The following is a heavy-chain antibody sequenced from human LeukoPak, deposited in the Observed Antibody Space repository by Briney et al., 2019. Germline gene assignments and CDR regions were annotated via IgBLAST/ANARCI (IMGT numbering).Heavy chain of an antibody. CDR3: ARGGGHTYGYLRGGAFDI. J-gene: IGHJ3*02. V-gene: IGHV3-53*01. Sequence: GGSLRLSCAASGFTVSSNYMSWVRQAPGKGLEWVSIIYSGGTTYYADSVKGRFIISRDKSKNTLYLQMNSLRAEDTAVYYCARGGGHTYGYLRGGAFDIWGQGTMVTVSS. D-gene: IGHD5-18*01. CDR2: IYSGGTT. CDR1: GFTVSSNY.